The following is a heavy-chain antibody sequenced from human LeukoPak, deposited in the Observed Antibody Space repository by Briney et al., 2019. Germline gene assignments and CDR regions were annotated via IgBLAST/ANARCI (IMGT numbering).Heavy chain of an antibody. D-gene: IGHD3-9*01. V-gene: IGHV3-23*01. CDR1: GFTFSSYA. Sequence: GGSLRLSCAASGFTFSSYAMSWVRQAPGKGLEWVSAISGSGGSTYYADSVKGRFTISRDNSKNTLYLQMNSLRAENTAVYYCAKDSLRYFDWLSEWDYWGQGTLVTVSS. CDR2: ISGSGGST. CDR3: AKDSLRYFDWLSEWDY. J-gene: IGHJ4*02.